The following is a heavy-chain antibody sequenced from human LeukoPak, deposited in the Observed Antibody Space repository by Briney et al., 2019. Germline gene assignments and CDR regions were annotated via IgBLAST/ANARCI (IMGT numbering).Heavy chain of an antibody. D-gene: IGHD5-12*01. Sequence: GGSLRLSCAASGFPFSSYWMSWLRQAPGKGLEWVANIEQDGSEKYYVDSVKGRFTISRDNAKHSLYLQMNSLRAEDTAVYYCARDSFSVATIGGYFDYWGQGTLVTVSS. CDR2: IEQDGSEK. CDR1: GFPFSSYW. J-gene: IGHJ4*02. CDR3: ARDSFSVATIGGYFDY. V-gene: IGHV3-7*01.